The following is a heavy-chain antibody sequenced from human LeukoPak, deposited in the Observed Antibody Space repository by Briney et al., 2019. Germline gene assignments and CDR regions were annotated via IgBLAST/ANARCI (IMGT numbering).Heavy chain of an antibody. CDR1: AYTFTSYD. CDR2: MNPNSGNT. Sequence: ASVKVSCKASAYTFTSYDINWVRQATGQGLEWMGWMNPNSGNTGYAQKFQGRVTMTRNTSISTAYMELSSLRSEDTAVYYCARVLSSYSSSWYRLNYYGMDVWGQGTTVTVSS. V-gene: IGHV1-8*01. D-gene: IGHD6-13*01. J-gene: IGHJ6*02. CDR3: ARVLSSYSSSWYRLNYYGMDV.